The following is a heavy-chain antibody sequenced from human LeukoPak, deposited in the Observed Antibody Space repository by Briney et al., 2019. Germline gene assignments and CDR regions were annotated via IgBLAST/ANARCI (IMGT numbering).Heavy chain of an antibody. CDR3: ARGPPYLSSSEFDQ. D-gene: IGHD6-6*01. Sequence: SETLSLTCTVSGGSISSYYWSWIRQPAGKGLEWIGRIYTSGSTNYNPSLKSRVTISVDTSKNQFSLKLSSVTAADTAVYFCARGPPYLSSSEFDQWGQGTLVTVSS. J-gene: IGHJ4*02. V-gene: IGHV4-4*07. CDR2: IYTSGST. CDR1: GGSISSYY.